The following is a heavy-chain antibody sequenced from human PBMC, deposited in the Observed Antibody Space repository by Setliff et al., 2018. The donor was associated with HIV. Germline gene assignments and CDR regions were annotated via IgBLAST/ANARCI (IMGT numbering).Heavy chain of an antibody. J-gene: IGHJ4*02. CDR1: GGSFNTRRTK. CDR3: VRELLGSGGTVPEVNFFDDY. Sequence: SETLSLTCRVSGGSFNTRRTKWGWIRQSPGKGLEWIGSIFYFGSVTYNPSLKSRPLISIDTSKTQFSLILRSVTAADTAVYYCVRELLGSGGTVPEVNFFDDYWCQGTLVTVSS. CDR2: IFYFGSV. V-gene: IGHV4-39*07. D-gene: IGHD1-26*01.